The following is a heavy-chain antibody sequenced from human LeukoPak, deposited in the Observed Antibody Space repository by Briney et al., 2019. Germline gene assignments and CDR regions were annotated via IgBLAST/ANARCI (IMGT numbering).Heavy chain of an antibody. V-gene: IGHV4-39*01. CDR3: ATPLN. CDR2: IYYSGST. Sequence: SETLFLTCTVSGGSISSSSYYWGWIRQPPGKGLEWIGSIYYSGSTYYNPSLKSRVTISVDTSKNQFSLKLSSVTAADTAVYYCATPLNWGQGTLVTASS. J-gene: IGHJ4*02. CDR1: GGSISSSSYY.